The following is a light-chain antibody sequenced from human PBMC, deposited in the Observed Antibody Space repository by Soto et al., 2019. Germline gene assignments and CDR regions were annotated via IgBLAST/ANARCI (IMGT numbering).Light chain of an antibody. Sequence: EIVMTQSPATLSMSPGERATLSCRASQSVSSNLAWYQQKPGQAPRLLIYGASTRATGIPARFSGGGSGTEFTLTISSLQSEDFAVYYCQQYNNWPSWTFGQGTKVDIK. J-gene: IGKJ1*01. V-gene: IGKV3-15*01. CDR2: GAS. CDR1: QSVSSN. CDR3: QQYNNWPSWT.